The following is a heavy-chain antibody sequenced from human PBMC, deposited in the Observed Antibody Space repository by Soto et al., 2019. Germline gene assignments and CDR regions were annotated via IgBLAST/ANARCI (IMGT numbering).Heavy chain of an antibody. CDR3: ATCHYYDSSPYFDC. Sequence: QVQLVQSGAEVKKPGASVKVSCKASGYTFTSYGISWVRQAPGQGLEWMGWISAYNGNINYAQKLQGRVTMTTDTSTSTSYMGVRSLRSDDTAVYYCATCHYYDSSPYFDCWGQGTLVTVSS. CDR2: ISAYNGNI. D-gene: IGHD3-22*01. CDR1: GYTFTSYG. J-gene: IGHJ4*02. V-gene: IGHV1-18*01.